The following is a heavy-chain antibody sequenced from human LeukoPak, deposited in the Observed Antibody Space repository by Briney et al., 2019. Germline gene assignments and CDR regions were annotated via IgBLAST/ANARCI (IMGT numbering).Heavy chain of an antibody. CDR1: GGSISSSSYY. J-gene: IGHJ4*02. CDR2: IYYSGST. CDR3: ARQDIVVVPAAKWGFDY. Sequence: PSETLSLTCTVSGGSISSSSYYWGWIRQPPGKGLEWIGSIYYSGSTYYNPSPKSRVTISVDTSKNQFSLKLSSVTAADTAVYYCARQDIVVVPAAKWGFDYWGQGTLVTVSS. V-gene: IGHV4-39*01. D-gene: IGHD2-2*01.